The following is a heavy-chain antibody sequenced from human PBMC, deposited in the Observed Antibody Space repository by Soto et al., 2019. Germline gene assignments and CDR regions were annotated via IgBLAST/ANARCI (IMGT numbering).Heavy chain of an antibody. J-gene: IGHJ6*02. CDR2: ISSSGGST. CDR1: GFTFSSYA. V-gene: IGHV3-23*01. D-gene: IGHD3-10*01. CDR3: MRPAPRGRHYFYFGMDV. Sequence: GGSLRLSCAASGFTFSSYAMSWVRQAPGKGLEWVSGISSSGGSTYYADSVKGRFTISRDNSKNTLFLRMNRPRVEDTAVYYCMRPAPRGRHYFYFGMDVWGQGTTVTVYS.